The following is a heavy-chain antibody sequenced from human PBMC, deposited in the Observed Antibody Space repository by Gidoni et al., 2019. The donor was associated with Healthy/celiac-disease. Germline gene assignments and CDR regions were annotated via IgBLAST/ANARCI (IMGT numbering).Heavy chain of an antibody. D-gene: IGHD1-1*01. CDR2: IIPILGIA. Sequence: QVQLVQSGAAVKKPGSSVKVSCKASVGTFSSYTISWVRQAPGQGLEWMGRIIPILGIANYAQKFQGRVTITADKSTSTAYMELSSLRSEDTAVYYCARSLTGTTGRGFDPWGQGTLVTVSS. CDR1: VGTFSSYT. CDR3: ARSLTGTTGRGFDP. J-gene: IGHJ5*02. V-gene: IGHV1-69*02.